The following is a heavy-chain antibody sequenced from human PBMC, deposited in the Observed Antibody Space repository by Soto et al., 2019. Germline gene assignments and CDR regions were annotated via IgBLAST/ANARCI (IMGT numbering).Heavy chain of an antibody. CDR1: GFTFNSYW. Sequence: EAQLVESGGGLVQPGGSLRLSCAASGFTFNSYWMSWVRQGPGNGLEWVANIKHDGSEKYYVDSVKGRFTISRDTAKNSLYLQMNSLRADDTAVYYCARYKPSVVAVARPYSFDFWGRGTLVTVSS. CDR2: IKHDGSEK. V-gene: IGHV3-7*03. CDR3: ARYKPSVVAVARPYSFDF. J-gene: IGHJ2*01. D-gene: IGHD2-15*01.